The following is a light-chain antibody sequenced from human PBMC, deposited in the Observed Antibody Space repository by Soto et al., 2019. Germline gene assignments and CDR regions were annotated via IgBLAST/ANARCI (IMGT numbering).Light chain of an antibody. Sequence: DIQMTHSPSSLSASVGYSVTITCRASQSIASYVNSYQQKPGKAPKLLILGAVILQSGVPSRFSGSGSGTDFTLTISSLQPEDFATYYCQRDYNNIRTFGQGTKVDIK. V-gene: IGKV1-39*01. CDR3: QRDYNNIRT. CDR1: QSIASY. J-gene: IGKJ1*01. CDR2: GAV.